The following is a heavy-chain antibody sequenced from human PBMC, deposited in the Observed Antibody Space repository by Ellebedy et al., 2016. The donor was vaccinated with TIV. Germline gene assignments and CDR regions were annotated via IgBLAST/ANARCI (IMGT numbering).Heavy chain of an antibody. V-gene: IGHV4-59*01. CDR2: IYYSGST. CDR3: ARGVYSSFGDY. J-gene: IGHJ4*02. CDR1: GSSISSYY. Sequence: SETLSLTCTVSGSSISSYYWSWIRQPPGKGLEWIGYIYYSGSTNYNPSLKSRVTISVDTSKNQFSLKLSSVTAADTAVYYCARGVYSSFGDYWGQGTLVTVSS. D-gene: IGHD6-6*01.